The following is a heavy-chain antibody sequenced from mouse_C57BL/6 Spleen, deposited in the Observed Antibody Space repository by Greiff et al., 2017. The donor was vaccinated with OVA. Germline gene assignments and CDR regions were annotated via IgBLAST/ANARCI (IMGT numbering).Heavy chain of an antibody. CDR2: IDPEDGET. CDR1: GFNIKDYY. D-gene: IGHD2-5*01. J-gene: IGHJ4*01. V-gene: IGHV14-2*01. Sequence: EVQLVESGAELVKPGASVKLSCTASGFNIKDYYMHWVKQRTEQGLEWIGRIDPEDGETKYAPKFQGKATITADTSSNTAYLQLSSLTSEDTAVYYCARHREGYSKYYYAMDYWGQGTSVTVSS. CDR3: ARHREGYSKYYYAMDY.